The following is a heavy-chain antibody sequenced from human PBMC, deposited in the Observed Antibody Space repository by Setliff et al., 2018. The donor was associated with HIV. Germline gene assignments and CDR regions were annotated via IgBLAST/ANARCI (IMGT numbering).Heavy chain of an antibody. CDR1: GGSISTYY. D-gene: IGHD5-18*01. V-gene: IGHV4-59*08. Sequence: PSETLSLTCTVSGGSISTYYWSWIRQPPGKGLEWIGSIYFTGSSDNNPSLKSRVTLSVDTSKNQFSLKLSSVTAADTAIYYCARTRGYTYGYIDYWGQRTLVTVSS. CDR3: ARTRGYTYGYIDY. CDR2: IYFTGSS. J-gene: IGHJ4*02.